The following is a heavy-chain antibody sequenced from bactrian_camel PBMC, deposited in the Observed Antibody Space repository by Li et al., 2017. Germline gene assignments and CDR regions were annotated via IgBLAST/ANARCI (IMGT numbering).Heavy chain of an antibody. CDR3: AAGSAGSTCPDYRY. J-gene: IGHJ4*01. V-gene: IGHV3S53*01. Sequence: HVQLVESGGGSVQAGGSLRLSCVGSGYTYTSACMGWIRQAPGKEREGVAAWHSGGATVYGDSVEGRFAISVDRAKNTLLLQMNDLKLEDSAMYYCAAGSAGSTCPDYRYWGQGTQVTVSS. D-gene: IGHD4*01. CDR2: WHSGGAT. CDR1: GYTYTSAC.